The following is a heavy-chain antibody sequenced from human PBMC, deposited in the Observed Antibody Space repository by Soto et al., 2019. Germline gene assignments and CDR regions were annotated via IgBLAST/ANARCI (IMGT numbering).Heavy chain of an antibody. D-gene: IGHD6-13*01. CDR1: GDSISSSKW. CDR3: ARGERQQQRDY. Sequence: QVQLQESGPGLVKPSGTLSLTCAVSGDSISSSKWWSWVRQPPGKGLEWIGEIYHSGSTNYNPSRKSRVIISVDKSKNQVSLKLSSVTDADTAVYYCARGERQQQRDYWGQGTLVTVSS. CDR2: IYHSGST. V-gene: IGHV4-4*02. J-gene: IGHJ4*02.